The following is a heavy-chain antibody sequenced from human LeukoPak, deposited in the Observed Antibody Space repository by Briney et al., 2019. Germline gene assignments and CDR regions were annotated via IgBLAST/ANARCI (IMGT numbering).Heavy chain of an antibody. J-gene: IGHJ6*02. CDR2: LGSTISYI. V-gene: IGHV3-21*01. CDR3: AREGFYSGLDI. Sequence: GGSLRLSCVASGFRFSGYSMKWVRQAPGNGLEWVSYLGSTISYISYSDSVKGRFTISRDNAKNSLYLQMNSLRAEDTALYYCAREGFYSGLDIWGQGTTVTVSS. CDR1: GFRFSGYS.